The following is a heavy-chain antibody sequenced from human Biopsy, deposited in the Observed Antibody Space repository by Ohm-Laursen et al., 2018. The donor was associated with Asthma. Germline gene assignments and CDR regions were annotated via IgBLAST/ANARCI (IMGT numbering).Heavy chain of an antibody. CDR1: GFSLSTSGGG. V-gene: IGHV2-5*02. J-gene: IGHJ4*02. CDR2: IYLDDDK. CDR3: VHTLVGLKAFDF. Sequence: TQTLTLTSTFSGFSLSTSGGGVGWIRQPPGKALECLGNIYLDDDKRYSPSLQSRLTIIRDTPKDQVVLTMTNMGPVDTGTYYCVHTLVGLKAFDFWGQGTLVTVSS. D-gene: IGHD1-26*01.